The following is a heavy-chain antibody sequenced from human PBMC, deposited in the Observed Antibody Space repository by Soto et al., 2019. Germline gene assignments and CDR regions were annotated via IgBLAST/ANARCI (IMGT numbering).Heavy chain of an antibody. D-gene: IGHD6-19*01. CDR3: AREGNTVAGTGIGDY. V-gene: IGHV1-69*08. Sequence: QVQLVQSGAEVKKPGSSVKVSCKASGGTFSSYTISWVRQAPGQGLEWMGRIIPILGIANYAQKFQGRVTITVDKSTSTAYMELSSLRSEDTAVYYCAREGNTVAGTGIGDYWGQGTLVTVSS. CDR1: GGTFSSYT. J-gene: IGHJ4*02. CDR2: IIPILGIA.